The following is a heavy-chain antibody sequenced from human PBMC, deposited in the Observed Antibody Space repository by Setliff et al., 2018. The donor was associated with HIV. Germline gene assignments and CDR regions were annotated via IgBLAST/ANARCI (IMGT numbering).Heavy chain of an antibody. V-gene: IGHV4-4*07. D-gene: IGHD2-15*01. CDR1: GDSMSPYY. Sequence: PSETLSLTCSVSGDSMSPYYWSWIRQSADKGLEWIGRVHPTGSTIYNPSLRSRVTMSVDTSKSQFSLKLSSVTAADTAMYYCARVFPPIRGAPFGTPPGAFDIWGQGTMFTVSS. CDR3: ARVFPPIRGAPFGTPPGAFDI. J-gene: IGHJ3*02. CDR2: VHPTGST.